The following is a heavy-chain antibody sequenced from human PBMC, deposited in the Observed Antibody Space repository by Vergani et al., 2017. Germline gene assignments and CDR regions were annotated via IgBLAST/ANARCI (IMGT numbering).Heavy chain of an antibody. V-gene: IGHV4-38-2*02. Sequence: QVQLQESGPGLVKPSETLSLTCSVSGYSISRGYYWGWIRQPPGKGLEWIATVFHSGSAYYNPSLRRRVTISVETSKIQFSLRLTTLTAAVTAVYYCARQFWVSQGVGAFETWGRGTEVFVSS. D-gene: IGHD3-16*01. CDR1: GYSISRGYY. J-gene: IGHJ3*02. CDR3: ARQFWVSQGVGAFET. CDR2: VFHSGSA.